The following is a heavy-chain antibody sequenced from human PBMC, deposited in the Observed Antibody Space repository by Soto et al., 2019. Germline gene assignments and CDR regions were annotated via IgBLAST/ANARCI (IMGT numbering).Heavy chain of an antibody. Sequence: ASVKVSCKASGYTFTDYDINWVRQATGQGLEWMGWMNPNGGKTGSAQKFQGRVTMTRNTSTSTAYMELSSLRSEDTAVYYCARVRMYYYGSGSTFMDVWGKGTTVTVSS. CDR2: MNPNGGKT. V-gene: IGHV1-8*01. CDR1: GYTFTDYD. CDR3: ARVRMYYYGSGSTFMDV. D-gene: IGHD3-10*01. J-gene: IGHJ6*04.